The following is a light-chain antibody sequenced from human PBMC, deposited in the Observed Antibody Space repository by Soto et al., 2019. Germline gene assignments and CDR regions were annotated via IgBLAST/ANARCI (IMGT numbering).Light chain of an antibody. CDR2: KAS. CDR3: QQYNSYPWT. V-gene: IGKV1-5*03. Sequence: DLQMTQSPTTLSASVGDRVIITCRASQSISSWLAWYQQKPGKAPKLLIYKASNLETGVPSRFSGSGSGTEFTLTISSLQPDDFAAYYCQQYNSYPWTFGQGTKVEIK. J-gene: IGKJ1*01. CDR1: QSISSW.